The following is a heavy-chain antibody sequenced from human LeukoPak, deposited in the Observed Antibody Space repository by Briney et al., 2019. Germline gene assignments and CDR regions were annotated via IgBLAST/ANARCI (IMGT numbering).Heavy chain of an antibody. D-gene: IGHD3-10*01. CDR3: AKDPRYYYGAGSYYFDY. Sequence: GGSLRLSCAASGFTFSSYAMHWVRQAPGKGLEWVAVISYDGSNKYYADSVKGRFTISRGNSKNTLYLQMNSLRAEDTAVYYCAKDPRYYYGAGSYYFDYWGQGTLVTVSS. CDR1: GFTFSSYA. J-gene: IGHJ4*02. V-gene: IGHV3-30-3*01. CDR2: ISYDGSNK.